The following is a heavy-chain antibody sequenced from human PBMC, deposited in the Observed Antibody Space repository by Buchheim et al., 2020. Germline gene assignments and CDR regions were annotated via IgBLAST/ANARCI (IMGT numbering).Heavy chain of an antibody. CDR3: AKTFRRKEASYCGADCYPDY. CDR2: ISWNSGSI. Sequence: EVQVVESGGGLVQPGRSLRLSCAASGFTFDDYAMHWVRQAPGKGLEWVSGISWNSGSIGYADSVKGRFTISRDNAKNSLYLQMNSLRAEDTALYYCAKTFRRKEASYCGADCYPDYWGQGTL. CDR1: GFTFDDYA. J-gene: IGHJ4*02. V-gene: IGHV3-9*01. D-gene: IGHD2-21*02.